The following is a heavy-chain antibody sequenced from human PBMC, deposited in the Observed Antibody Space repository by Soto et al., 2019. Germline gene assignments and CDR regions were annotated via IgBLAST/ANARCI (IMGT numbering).Heavy chain of an antibody. D-gene: IGHD3-3*01. Sequence: GGSLRLSCAASGFTFSSYGMHWVRQAPGKGLEWVAVISYDGSNKYYADSVKGRFTISRDNSKNTLDLQMNSLEAEDTAVYYCAKDHYDFWSGYSGYYYGMDVWGQGTMVTVSS. V-gene: IGHV3-30*18. CDR3: AKDHYDFWSGYSGYYYGMDV. J-gene: IGHJ6*02. CDR1: GFTFSSYG. CDR2: ISYDGSNK.